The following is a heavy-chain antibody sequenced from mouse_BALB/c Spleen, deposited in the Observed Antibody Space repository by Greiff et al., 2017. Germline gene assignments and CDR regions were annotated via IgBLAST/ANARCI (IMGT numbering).Heavy chain of an antibody. D-gene: IGHD2-10*02. CDR1: GYSITSDYA. V-gene: IGHV3-2*02. CDR3: ARGYGRAMDY. J-gene: IGHJ4*01. CDR2: ISYSGST. Sequence: DVKLQESGPGLVKPSQSLSLTCTVTGYSITSDYAWNWIRQFPGNKLEWMGYISYSGSTSYNPSLKSRISITRDTSKNQFFLQLNSVTTEDTATYYCARGYGRAMDYWGQGTSVTVSS.